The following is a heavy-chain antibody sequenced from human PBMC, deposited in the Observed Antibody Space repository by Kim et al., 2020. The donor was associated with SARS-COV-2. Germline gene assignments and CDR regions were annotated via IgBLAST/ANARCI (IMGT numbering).Heavy chain of an antibody. J-gene: IGHJ3*02. CDR3: ARVISIAAAGPDAFDI. CDR1: GYTFTSYG. D-gene: IGHD6-13*01. Sequence: ASVKVSCKASGYTFTSYGISWVRQAPGQGLEWMGWISAYNGNTNYAQKLQGRVTMTTDTSTSTAYMELRSLRSDDTAVYYCARVISIAAAGPDAFDIWGQGTMVTVSS. CDR2: ISAYNGNT. V-gene: IGHV1-18*04.